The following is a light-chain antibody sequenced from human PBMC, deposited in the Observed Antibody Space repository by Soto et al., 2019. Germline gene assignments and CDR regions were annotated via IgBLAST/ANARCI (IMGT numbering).Light chain of an antibody. Sequence: ISITQAPSLISASLFARVTISCRMSQGISSYLAWYQQKPGKAPELLIYAASTLQSGVPSRFSGSGSGTDFTLTISSLQPEDFATYYCQQYDTYWTFGQGPEVDI. J-gene: IGKJ1*01. CDR1: QGISSY. CDR2: AAS. CDR3: QQYDTYWT. V-gene: IGKV1D-8*02.